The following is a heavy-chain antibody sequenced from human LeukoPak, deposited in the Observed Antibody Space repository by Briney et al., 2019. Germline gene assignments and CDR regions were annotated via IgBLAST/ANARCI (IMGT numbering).Heavy chain of an antibody. J-gene: IGHJ5*02. D-gene: IGHD2-2*01. CDR2: MNPNSGNT. CDR3: ARAVFGDIVVVPAGFDP. V-gene: IGHV1-8*01. Sequence: ASVKVSCKASGYTFTSYDINWVRQATGQGLEWMGWMNPNSGNTGYAQKFQGRVTMTRNTSISTAYMELSSLRSEDTAVYYCARAVFGDIVVVPAGFDPWGQGTLVTVSS. CDR1: GYTFTSYD.